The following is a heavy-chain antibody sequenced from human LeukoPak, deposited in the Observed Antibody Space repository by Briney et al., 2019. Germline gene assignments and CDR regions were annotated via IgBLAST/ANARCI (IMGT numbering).Heavy chain of an antibody. Sequence: PGGSLRLSCAASGFTFSSYWMSWVRQAPGKGLEWVGRIKSKTDGGTTDYAAPVKGRFTISRDDSKNTLYLQMNSLKTEDTAVYYCTTITGGYSYYYYMDVWGEGTTVTVSS. CDR3: TTITGGYSYYYYMDV. CDR2: IKSKTDGGTT. D-gene: IGHD3-22*01. V-gene: IGHV3-15*01. CDR1: GFTFSSYW. J-gene: IGHJ6*03.